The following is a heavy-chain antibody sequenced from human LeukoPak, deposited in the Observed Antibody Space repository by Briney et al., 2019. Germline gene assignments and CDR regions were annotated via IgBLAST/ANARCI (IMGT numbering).Heavy chain of an antibody. J-gene: IGHJ4*02. CDR1: GFTFSSYS. D-gene: IGHD3-16*02. CDR2: ISSSSSYI. Sequence: GSLRLSCAASGFTFSSYSMNWVRQAPGKGLEWVSSISSSSSYIYYADSVKGRFTISRDNAKNSLYLQMNSLRAEDTAVYYCARGLLEQYDYVWGSYRPNFDYWGQGTLVTVSS. V-gene: IGHV3-21*01. CDR3: ARGLLEQYDYVWGSYRPNFDY.